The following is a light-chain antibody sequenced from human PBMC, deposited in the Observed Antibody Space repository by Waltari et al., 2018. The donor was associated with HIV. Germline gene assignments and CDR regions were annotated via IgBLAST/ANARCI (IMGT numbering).Light chain of an antibody. Sequence: DILLTQSPATISVSPGGRVKVSCRVSQNVDDKLAWYQQKPGQSPRLLLNHSSVRAAGVPTRFGGAGSATNFTLTITSLQSEDFALYFCQQYHHWPPLTFGGGSRVELK. J-gene: IGKJ4*01. CDR2: HSS. V-gene: IGKV3D-15*01. CDR3: QQYHHWPPLT. CDR1: QNVDDK.